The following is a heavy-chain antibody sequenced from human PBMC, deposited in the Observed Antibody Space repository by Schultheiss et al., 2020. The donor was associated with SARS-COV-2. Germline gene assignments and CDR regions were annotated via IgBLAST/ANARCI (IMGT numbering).Heavy chain of an antibody. J-gene: IGHJ4*02. V-gene: IGHV4-59*08. CDR1: GGSISPYY. D-gene: IGHD6-13*01. CDR2: IYYNGHT. Sequence: SQTLSLTCTVSGGSISPYYWSWIRQPPGKGLEWIGYIYYNGHTKYNPSLESRVTISADMSKNQFSLELTSGTAADTAVYYCARHPLYSDRGGFDYWGRGTLVTVSS. CDR3: ARHPLYSDRGGFDY.